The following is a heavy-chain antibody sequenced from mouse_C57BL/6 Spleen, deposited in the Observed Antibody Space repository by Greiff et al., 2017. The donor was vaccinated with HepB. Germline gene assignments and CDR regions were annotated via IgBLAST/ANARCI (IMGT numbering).Heavy chain of an antibody. V-gene: IGHV5-17*01. D-gene: IGHD1-1*01. Sequence: DVMLVESGGGLVKPGGSLKLSCAASGFTFSDYGMHWVRQAPEKGLEWVAYFSSGSSTIYYADTVKGRFTISRDNAKNTLFLQMTSLRSEDTAMYYCARGPYYYGSSLYWYFDVWGTGTTVTVSS. CDR1: GFTFSDYG. J-gene: IGHJ1*03. CDR2: FSSGSSTI. CDR3: ARGPYYYGSSLYWYFDV.